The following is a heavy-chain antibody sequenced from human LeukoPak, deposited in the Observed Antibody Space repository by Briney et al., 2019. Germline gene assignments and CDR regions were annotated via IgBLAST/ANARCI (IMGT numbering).Heavy chain of an antibody. CDR1: GYSINRDYH. Sequence: SETLSLTCAVSGYSINRDYHWGWVRQPPGKGLEWIGSIYHSGTTYYNPSLKRRVTISVDTSKNQFSLRLNSVNAADTAVYYWARGEDYRGNWFDPWGQGTLVTVSS. J-gene: IGHJ5*02. CDR2: IYHSGTT. D-gene: IGHD3-10*01. CDR3: ARGEDYRGNWFDP. V-gene: IGHV4-38-2*01.